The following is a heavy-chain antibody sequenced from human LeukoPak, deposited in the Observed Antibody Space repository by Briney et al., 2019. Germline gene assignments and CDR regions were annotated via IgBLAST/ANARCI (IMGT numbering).Heavy chain of an antibody. CDR1: GGSISSYY. D-gene: IGHD6-13*01. V-gene: IGHV4-59*08. Sequence: SETLSLTCTVSGGSISSYYWSWIRQPPGKGLEWIGYIYYSGSTNYSPSLKSRVTISVDTSKNQFSLKLSSVTAADTAVYYCARGGYSSISPWGWGQGTLVTVSS. CDR3: ARGGYSSISPWG. J-gene: IGHJ4*02. CDR2: IYYSGST.